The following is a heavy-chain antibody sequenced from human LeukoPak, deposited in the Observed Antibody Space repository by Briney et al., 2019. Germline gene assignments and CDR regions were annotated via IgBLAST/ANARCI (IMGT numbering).Heavy chain of an antibody. V-gene: IGHV3-53*01. J-gene: IGHJ3*02. D-gene: IGHD3-10*01. CDR2: IYSGGST. CDR3: ARGITMVRGATFDI. Sequence: PGGSLRLSCAASGFTVSSNYMSWVRQAPGKGLEWVSVIYSGGSTYYADSVKGRFTISRDNSKNTLYLQMNSLRAEDTAVYYCARGITMVRGATFDIWGQGTMVTVSS. CDR1: GFTVSSNY.